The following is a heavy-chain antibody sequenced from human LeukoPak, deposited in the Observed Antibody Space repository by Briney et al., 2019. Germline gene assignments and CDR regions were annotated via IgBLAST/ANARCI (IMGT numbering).Heavy chain of an antibody. CDR2: IYSSGST. CDR1: GVSISIGSYY. CDR3: ARGEYDSSAYWGYYFEN. D-gene: IGHD3-22*01. Sequence: PSETLSLTCTVSGVSISIGSYYWRWIRQPAGKGLEWIGRIYSSGSTNYSPSFKSRVTISVDTSKNQFSLNLSSVTAADTAVYYCARGEYDSSAYWGYYFENWGQGTLVTVSS. J-gene: IGHJ4*02. V-gene: IGHV4-61*02.